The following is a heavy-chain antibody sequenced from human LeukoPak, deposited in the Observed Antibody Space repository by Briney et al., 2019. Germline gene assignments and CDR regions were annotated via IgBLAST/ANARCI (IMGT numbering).Heavy chain of an antibody. CDR3: AKKDSGGSYNWFDP. Sequence: PGGSLRISCAASGFTFSSSSMNWVRQAPGKGLEWVSSLSSSSSYIYSAASVKGRVTISRDNAKNSLYLQMNSQRAEDTAVYYCAKKDSGGSYNWFDPWGQGTLVTVSS. D-gene: IGHD3-22*01. J-gene: IGHJ5*02. CDR1: GFTFSSSS. V-gene: IGHV3-21*04. CDR2: LSSSSSYI.